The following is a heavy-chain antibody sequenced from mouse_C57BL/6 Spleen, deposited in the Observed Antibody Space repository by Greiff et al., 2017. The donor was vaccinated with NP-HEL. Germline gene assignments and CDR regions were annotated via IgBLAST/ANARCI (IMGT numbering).Heavy chain of an antibody. CDR1: GYTFTSYT. V-gene: IGHV1-4*01. CDR3: ARDYDGFAWFAY. CDR2: INPSSGYT. Sequence: QVQLKESGAELARPGASVKMSCKASGYTFTSYTMHWVKQRPGQGLEWIGYINPSSGYTKYNQKFKDKATLTADKSSSTAYMQLSSLTSEDSAVYYGARDYDGFAWFAYWGQGTLVTVSA. J-gene: IGHJ3*01. D-gene: IGHD2-4*01.